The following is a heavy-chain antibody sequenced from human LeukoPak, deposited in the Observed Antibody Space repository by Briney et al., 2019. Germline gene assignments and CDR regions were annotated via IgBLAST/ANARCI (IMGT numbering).Heavy chain of an antibody. Sequence: SETLSLTCTVSGGSISSYYWSWIRQPPGKGLEWIGEINHSGSTNYNPSLKSRVTISVDTSKNQFSLKLSSVTAADTAVYYCARGRYYDSSGYYYGTDYWGQGTLVTVSS. CDR2: INHSGST. D-gene: IGHD3-22*01. J-gene: IGHJ4*02. V-gene: IGHV4-34*01. CDR1: GGSISSYY. CDR3: ARGRYYDSSGYYYGTDY.